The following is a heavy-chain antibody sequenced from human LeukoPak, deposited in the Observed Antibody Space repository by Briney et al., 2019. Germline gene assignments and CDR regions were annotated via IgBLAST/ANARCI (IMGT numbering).Heavy chain of an antibody. V-gene: IGHV3-23*01. D-gene: IGHD1-1*01. J-gene: IGHJ4*02. CDR1: GFTFSSHA. CDR2: ITGSGSGA. CDR3: AKVRGDHVQLQDDFAY. Sequence: GGSLRLSCTASGFTFSSHAMTWVRQTAGMGLQWVSSITGSGSGAYYADSVKGRVTISRDNSKNTLFLQMDSLRPEHTAMYNCAKVRGDHVQLQDDFAYWGQATLVTVSS.